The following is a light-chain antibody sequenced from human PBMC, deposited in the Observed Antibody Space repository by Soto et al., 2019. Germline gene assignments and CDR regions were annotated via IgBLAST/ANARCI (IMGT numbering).Light chain of an antibody. CDR1: PGVNNY. CDR3: QSYNSGPS. V-gene: IGKV1-27*01. CDR2: AAS. J-gene: IGKJ4*01. Sequence: DIQMTQSPSSLSAFVGDRVTITCRASPGVNNYLAWYQQKPGKVPSLLIYAASTLQAGVPSRFSGSGSGRYFTLTISSLQPEDVATYFCQSYNSGPSFGGGTKVEIK.